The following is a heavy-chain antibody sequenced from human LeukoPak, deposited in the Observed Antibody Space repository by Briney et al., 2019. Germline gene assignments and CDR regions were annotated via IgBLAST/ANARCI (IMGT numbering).Heavy chain of an antibody. J-gene: IGHJ4*02. D-gene: IGHD7-27*01. V-gene: IGHV4-38-2*02. Sequence: SETLSLTCSVSSGFISSYYWTWIRQPPGKGLEWIGSIYHSGSTYYNPSLKSRVTISVDTSKNQFSLKLSSVTAADTAVYYCARASRTGLGIGSFDYWGQGTLVTVSS. CDR3: ARASRTGLGIGSFDY. CDR2: IYHSGST. CDR1: SGFISSYY.